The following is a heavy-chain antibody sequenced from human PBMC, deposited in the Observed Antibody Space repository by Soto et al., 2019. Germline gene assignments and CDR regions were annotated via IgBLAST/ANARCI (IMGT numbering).Heavy chain of an antibody. CDR2: IYPGDSDT. CDR1: GYIFTSYW. D-gene: IGHD1-26*01. V-gene: IGHV5-51*01. CDR3: ARVVGATLYYYYGMDV. Sequence: GESLKISCTGSGYIFTSYWIGCVLQVPVKVLEWMGTIYPGDSDTRYSPSFQGQVTISADKSISTAYLQWSSLKASDTAMYYCARVVGATLYYYYGMDVWGQGTTVTVSS. J-gene: IGHJ6*02.